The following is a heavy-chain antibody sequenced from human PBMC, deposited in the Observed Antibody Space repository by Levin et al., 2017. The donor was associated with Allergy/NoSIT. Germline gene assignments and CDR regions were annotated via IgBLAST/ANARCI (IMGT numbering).Heavy chain of an antibody. Sequence: LSLTCAASGFTFSSYSMNWVRQAPGKGLEWVSYISSSSSTIYYADSVKGRFTISRDNAKNSLYLQMNSLRAEDTAVYYCARVSYYYYMDVWGKGTTVTVSS. CDR1: GFTFSSYS. CDR3: ARVSYYYYMDV. CDR2: ISSSSSTI. V-gene: IGHV3-48*01. J-gene: IGHJ6*03.